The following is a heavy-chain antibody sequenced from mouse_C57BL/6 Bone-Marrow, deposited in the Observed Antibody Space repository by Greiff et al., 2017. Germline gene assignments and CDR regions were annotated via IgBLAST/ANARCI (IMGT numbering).Heavy chain of an antibody. CDR3: ARSQLGAFAY. J-gene: IGHJ3*01. V-gene: IGHV1-69*01. D-gene: IGHD4-1*02. CDR2: IDPSDSYT. CDR1: GYTFTSYW. Sequence: QVQLKQPGAELVMPGASVKLSCKASGYTFTSYWMHWVKQRPGQGLEWIGEIDPSDSYTNYNQKLKGKSTLTVDKSSSPAYMQLSSLTSEDSAVYYCARSQLGAFAYWGQGTLVTVSA.